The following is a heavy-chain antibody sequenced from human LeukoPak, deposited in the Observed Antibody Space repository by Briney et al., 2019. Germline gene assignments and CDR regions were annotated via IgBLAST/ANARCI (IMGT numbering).Heavy chain of an antibody. CDR2: INPNTGGT. J-gene: IGHJ5*02. V-gene: IGHV1-2*02. Sequence: ASVKVSCKASGYTFTDYYIYWVRRAPGQGLEWMGWINPNTGGTNYAQKFQGRVTMTRDTCISTAYMELTSLRSDDTAVYYCARGPLVVVAAIGCFDPWGQATLLTVSS. D-gene: IGHD2-15*01. CDR3: ARGPLVVVAAIGCFDP. CDR1: GYTFTDYY.